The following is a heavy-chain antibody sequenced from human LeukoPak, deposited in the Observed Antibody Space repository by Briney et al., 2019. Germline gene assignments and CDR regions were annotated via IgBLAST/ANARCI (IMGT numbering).Heavy chain of an antibody. Sequence: PGGSLRLSCAASGFTFSSYSMNWVRQAPGKGLEWVSSISSSSSYIYYADSVKGRFTISRDNAKNSLYLQMNSLRAEDTAVYYCAILFPTSRPTGGAYWGQGTLVTVSS. CDR1: GFTFSSYS. D-gene: IGHD2-8*02. V-gene: IGHV3-21*01. CDR2: ISSSSSYI. CDR3: AILFPTSRPTGGAY. J-gene: IGHJ4*02.